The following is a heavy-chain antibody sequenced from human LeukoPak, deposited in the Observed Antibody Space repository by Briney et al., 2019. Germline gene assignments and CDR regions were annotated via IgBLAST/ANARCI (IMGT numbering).Heavy chain of an antibody. J-gene: IGHJ6*04. Sequence: SETLSLTCAVYGGSFSGYYWSWLRQPPGKGLEWIGEINHSGSTNYNPSLKSRVTISVDTSKNQFSLKLSSVTAADTAVYYCARGGPGGSGSYYNPRYYGMDVWGKGTTVTVSS. V-gene: IGHV4-34*01. CDR3: ARGGPGGSGSYYNPRYYGMDV. CDR1: GGSFSGYY. CDR2: INHSGST. D-gene: IGHD3-10*01.